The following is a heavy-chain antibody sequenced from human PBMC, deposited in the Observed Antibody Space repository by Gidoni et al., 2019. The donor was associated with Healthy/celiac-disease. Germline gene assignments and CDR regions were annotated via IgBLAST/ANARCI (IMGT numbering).Heavy chain of an antibody. Sequence: EVQLVQSGAEVKKPGESLKISCTGSGYSFTSYWIGWVRQMPGKGLEWMGIIYPGDSDTRYSPSFQGQVTISADKSISTAYLQWSSLKASDTAMYYCARSNYDPYYYYGMDVWGQGTTVTVSS. D-gene: IGHD5-12*01. CDR1: GYSFTSYW. CDR3: ARSNYDPYYYYGMDV. V-gene: IGHV5-51*03. CDR2: IYPGDSDT. J-gene: IGHJ6*02.